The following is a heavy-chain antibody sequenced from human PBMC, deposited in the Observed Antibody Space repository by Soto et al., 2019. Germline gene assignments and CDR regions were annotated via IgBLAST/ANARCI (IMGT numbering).Heavy chain of an antibody. CDR2: ISYDGSNK. J-gene: IGHJ4*02. Sequence: GGSLRLSCAASGFTFSSYGMHWVRQAPGKGLEWVAVISYDGSNKYYADSVKGRFTISRDNSKNTLYLQMNSLRAEDTAVYYCAKTLLAVAGGPDYWGQGT. CDR1: GFTFSSYG. D-gene: IGHD6-19*01. CDR3: AKTLLAVAGGPDY. V-gene: IGHV3-30*18.